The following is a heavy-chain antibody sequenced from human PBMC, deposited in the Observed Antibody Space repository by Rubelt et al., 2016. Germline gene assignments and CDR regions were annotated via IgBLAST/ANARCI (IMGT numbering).Heavy chain of an antibody. CDR1: GGSMSYYY. D-gene: IGHD6-19*01. CDR3: AGHPLSSGCPDY. V-gene: IGHV4-59*08. Sequence: QVQLQESGPGLVKPSETLSLTCTVSGGSMSYYYWSWIRQSPGKGLEWIGSIYYSGSTYYNPSLKSRVTISVDTSKNQFSLRLSSVTAADTAVYYCAGHPLSSGCPDYWGQGTLVTVSS. J-gene: IGHJ4*02. CDR2: IYYSGST.